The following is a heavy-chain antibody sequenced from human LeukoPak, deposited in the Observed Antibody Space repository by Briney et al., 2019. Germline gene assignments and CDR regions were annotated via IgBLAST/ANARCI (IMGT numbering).Heavy chain of an antibody. Sequence: ASVKVSCKASGYTFTGYYMHWVRQAPGQGLEWMGRINPNSGGTNYAQKFQARVTMTRDTSISTAYMELSRLRSDDTAVYYCARGRPSTNRNNINWFDPWGQGTLVTVSS. V-gene: IGHV1-2*06. D-gene: IGHD2/OR15-2a*01. CDR3: ARGRPSTNRNNINWFDP. CDR2: INPNSGGT. CDR1: GYTFTGYY. J-gene: IGHJ5*02.